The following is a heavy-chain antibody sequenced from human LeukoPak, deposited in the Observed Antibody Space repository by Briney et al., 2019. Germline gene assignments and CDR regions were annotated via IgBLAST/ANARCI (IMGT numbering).Heavy chain of an antibody. CDR2: IRSKAYRGTT. CDR3: TRGPIQLWIHNAMDV. D-gene: IGHD5-18*01. CDR1: GFNFGDHA. J-gene: IGHJ6*02. Sequence: GGSLRLSCTASGFNFGDHAMSWVRQAPGKGLEWVGFIRSKAYRGTTEYAASVTGRFTISRDDSKSIAFLQMNSLKTEDTALYYRTRGPIQLWIHNAMDVWGQGTTVTVSS. V-gene: IGHV3-49*04.